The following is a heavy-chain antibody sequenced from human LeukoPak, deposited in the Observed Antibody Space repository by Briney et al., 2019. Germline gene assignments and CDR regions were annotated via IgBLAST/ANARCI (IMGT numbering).Heavy chain of an antibody. Sequence: SETLSLTCDVFGVSFSGYSWNWIRQPPGKGLEWIGYIYHSGSNYNNTSLKSRVTISVDTSKKQFSLKLSSVTAADTAVYYCARIGSGFKYYDGSGYYLFDYWGQGTLVTVSS. CDR3: ARIGSGFKYYDGSGYYLFDY. D-gene: IGHD3-22*01. CDR2: IYHSGSN. CDR1: GVSFSGYS. J-gene: IGHJ4*02. V-gene: IGHV4-34*11.